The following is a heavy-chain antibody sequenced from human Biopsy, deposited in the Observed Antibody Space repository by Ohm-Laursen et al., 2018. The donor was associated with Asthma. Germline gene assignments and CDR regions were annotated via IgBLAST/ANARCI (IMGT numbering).Heavy chain of an antibody. CDR3: ARDESFSMASGSWFDP. CDR1: GFNFGNYA. V-gene: IGHV3-23*01. J-gene: IGHJ5*02. D-gene: IGHD2/OR15-2a*01. CDR2: ISGSSIII. Sequence: SLRLSCAASGFNFGNYAMAWVRQAPGKGLEWVSTISGSSIIIHYGGSVKGRFVISRDNSKNTMYLVMNSLRPEDTAVYYCARDESFSMASGSWFDPWGQGTLVTVSS.